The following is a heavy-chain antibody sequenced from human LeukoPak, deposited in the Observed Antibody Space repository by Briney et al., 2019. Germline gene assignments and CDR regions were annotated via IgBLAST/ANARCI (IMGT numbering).Heavy chain of an antibody. CDR2: LRYTGNT. Sequence: PSETLSLTCTVSGDSISSYNWSWIRQPTGKGLEWIGFLRYTGNTNYNPSLKSRVTISVDTSKNQFSLKLSSVTAADTAVYYCGRGGDYGGYYFDYWGQGTLATVSS. CDR3: GRGGDYGGYYFDY. J-gene: IGHJ4*02. D-gene: IGHD4-17*01. CDR1: GDSISSYN. V-gene: IGHV4-59*01.